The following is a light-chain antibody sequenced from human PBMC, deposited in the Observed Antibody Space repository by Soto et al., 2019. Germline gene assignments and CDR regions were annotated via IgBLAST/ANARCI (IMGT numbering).Light chain of an antibody. CDR2: YVS. V-gene: IGLV2-14*01. CDR3: SSYTSRSTVI. Sequence: QSVLTQPASVSGSPGQSITISCTGTSSDVGGYNYVSWYLLHPGKAPKLIIYYVSERPSGFSNRFSGSKSGYTASLTISGLQAEDEGDYYCSSYTSRSTVIFGGGTKLTVL. J-gene: IGLJ2*01. CDR1: SSDVGGYNY.